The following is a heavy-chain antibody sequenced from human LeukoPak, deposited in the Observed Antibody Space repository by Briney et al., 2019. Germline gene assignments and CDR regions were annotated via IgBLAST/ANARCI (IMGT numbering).Heavy chain of an antibody. Sequence: ASVNVSCKASGGTFSSYAISWVRQAPGQGLEWMGGIIPIFGTANYAQKFQGRVTITTDESTSTAYMELSSLRSEDTAVYYCARRSMTTVTTLDAFDIWGQGTMVTVSS. D-gene: IGHD4-17*01. CDR1: GGTFSSYA. V-gene: IGHV1-69*05. J-gene: IGHJ3*02. CDR2: IIPIFGTA. CDR3: ARRSMTTVTTLDAFDI.